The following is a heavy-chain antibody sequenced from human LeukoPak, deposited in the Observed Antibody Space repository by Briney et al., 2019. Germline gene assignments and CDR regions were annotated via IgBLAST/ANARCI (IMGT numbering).Heavy chain of an antibody. D-gene: IGHD4-17*01. CDR2: IIPILGIA. V-gene: IGHV1-69*04. CDR1: GGTFCSYA. CDR3: APQEDYGAYKGY. Sequence: SVTVSCTASGGTFCSYAISWVRQAPGQGLEWMGRIIPILGIANYAQKFQGRVTITADKSTSTAYMELSSLRSEDTAVHYCAPQEDYGAYKGYWGQGTLVTVSS. J-gene: IGHJ4*02.